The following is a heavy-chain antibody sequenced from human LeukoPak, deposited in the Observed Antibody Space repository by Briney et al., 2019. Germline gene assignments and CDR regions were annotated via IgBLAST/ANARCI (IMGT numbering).Heavy chain of an antibody. CDR2: IYYSGST. Sequence: SATLSLTCTVSGGSITGYYWNWIRQPPGKGLEWIGYIYYSGSTNYNPSLKSRVTISVDTSKNQFSLNLSSVTAADTAVYYCARESMVYANTWFDPWGQGTLVTVSS. J-gene: IGHJ5*02. CDR1: GGSITGYY. D-gene: IGHD2-8*01. V-gene: IGHV4-59*01. CDR3: ARESMVYANTWFDP.